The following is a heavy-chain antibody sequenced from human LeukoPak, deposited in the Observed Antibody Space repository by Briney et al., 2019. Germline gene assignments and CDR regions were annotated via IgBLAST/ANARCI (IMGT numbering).Heavy chain of an antibody. Sequence: GGSLRLSCAASGFTFSSYWMHWVRQALGKGLVWVSRINSDGSGTSYADSVKGRFTISRDNAKNTLYLQINSLRAEDTAVYYCVRDGPNWNYDFDYWGQGTLVTVSS. CDR2: INSDGSGT. D-gene: IGHD1-7*01. CDR3: VRDGPNWNYDFDY. V-gene: IGHV3-74*01. J-gene: IGHJ4*02. CDR1: GFTFSSYW.